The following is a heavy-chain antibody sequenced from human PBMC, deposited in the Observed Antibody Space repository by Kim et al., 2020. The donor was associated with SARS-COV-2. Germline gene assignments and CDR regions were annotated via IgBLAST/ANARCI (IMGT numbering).Heavy chain of an antibody. CDR3: ARGGVGYYYDSSGYPYNWFDP. D-gene: IGHD3-22*01. CDR1: GGSISSGGYS. CDR2: IYHSGST. J-gene: IGHJ5*02. V-gene: IGHV4-30-2*01. Sequence: SETLSLTCAVSGGSISSGGYSWSWIRQPPGKGLEWIGYIYHSGSTYYNPSLKSRVTISVDRSKNQFSLKLSSVTAADTAVYYCARGGVGYYYDSSGYPYNWFDPWGQGTLVTVSS.